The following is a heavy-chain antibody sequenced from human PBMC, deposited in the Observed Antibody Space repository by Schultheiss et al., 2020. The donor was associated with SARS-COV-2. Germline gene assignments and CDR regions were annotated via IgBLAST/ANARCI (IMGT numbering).Heavy chain of an antibody. CDR3: AKGRPRGRQQLVHYYYGMDV. J-gene: IGHJ6*02. CDR2: ISYDGSNK. Sequence: GESLKISCAASGFTFSSYGMHWVRQAPGKGLEWVAVISYDGSNKYYADSVKGRFTISRDNSKNTLYLQMNSLRAEDTAVYYCAKGRPRGRQQLVHYYYGMDVWGQGTTVTVSS. CDR1: GFTFSSYG. V-gene: IGHV3-30*18. D-gene: IGHD6-13*01.